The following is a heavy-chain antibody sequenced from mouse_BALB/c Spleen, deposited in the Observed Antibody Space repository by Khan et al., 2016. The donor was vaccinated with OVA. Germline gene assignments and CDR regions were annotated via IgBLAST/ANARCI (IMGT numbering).Heavy chain of an antibody. J-gene: IGHJ3*01. CDR3: APVGTDYGSLAY. V-gene: IGHV1S136*01. CDR2: IYPFNDDT. CDR1: GYTFTSYV. D-gene: IGHD1-1*01. Sequence: VQLKESGPELVKPGASVRMSCKTSGYTFTSYVMHWVKQKPGLGLEWIGYIYPFNDDTKYNEKFKGKATLTSDKSSSTAYMELSSLTSEDSAVYYCAPVGTDYGSLAYWGQGTLVTVSA.